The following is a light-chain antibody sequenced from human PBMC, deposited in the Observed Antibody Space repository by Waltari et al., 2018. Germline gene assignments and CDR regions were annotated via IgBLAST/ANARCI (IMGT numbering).Light chain of an antibody. CDR3: GTWDSSLSGAV. V-gene: IGLV1-51*02. CDR2: EVT. CDR1: HSNLGNNY. Sequence: SVLAQPPSVSAAPGQRVTISCSGGHSNLGNNYVSWYRQFPGTAPKLLLHEVTERPSGVPGRFSGSKSGTSATLDITGLQAGDEADYYCGTWDSSLSGAVFGGGTHLTVL. J-gene: IGLJ7*01.